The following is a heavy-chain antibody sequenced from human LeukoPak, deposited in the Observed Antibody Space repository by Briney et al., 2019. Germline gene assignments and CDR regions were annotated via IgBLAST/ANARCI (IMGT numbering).Heavy chain of an antibody. CDR1: GYTFTNYH. CDR2: TSPATGHE. D-gene: IGHD3-22*01. CDR3: ARENYHDSSGSPNWFDP. Sequence: GASGKVSCKASGYTFTNYHITWVRQAPGQGLEWMGGTSPATGHEGFLKPFQGRVNLTRNTSISTFYMEVSSLTSEDTAVYYCARENYHDSSGSPNWFDPWGQGTMVIVSS. V-gene: IGHV1-8*01. J-gene: IGHJ5*02.